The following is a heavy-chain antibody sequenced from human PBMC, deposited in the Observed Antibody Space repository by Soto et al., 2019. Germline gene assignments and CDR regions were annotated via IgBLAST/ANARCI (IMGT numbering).Heavy chain of an antibody. Sequence: ASVKVSCKSSGYTFTSYDINWVRQATAQGLEWMGWMNPNSGNTGYAQKFQGRVTMTRNTSISTAYMELSSLRSEDTAGYYCARSPAMVRGEHYYYMDVWGKGTTVTVSS. D-gene: IGHD3-10*01. CDR3: ARSPAMVRGEHYYYMDV. CDR1: GYTFTSYD. CDR2: MNPNSGNT. J-gene: IGHJ6*03. V-gene: IGHV1-8*01.